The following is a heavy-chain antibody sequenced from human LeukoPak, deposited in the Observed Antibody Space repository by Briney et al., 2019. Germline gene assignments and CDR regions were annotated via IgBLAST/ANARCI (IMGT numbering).Heavy chain of an antibody. J-gene: IGHJ6*03. CDR1: GGSISSSSYY. D-gene: IGHD3-9*01. CDR3: ARGTRDYDILTGYYLSSKYYYYYYMDV. Sequence: SETLSLTCTVSGGSISSSSYYWGWIRQPPGTGLEWIGSIYYSGSTNYNPSLKSRVTISVDTSKNQFSLKLSSVTAADTAVYYCARGTRDYDILTGYYLSSKYYYYYYMDVWGKGTTVTVSS. V-gene: IGHV4-39*07. CDR2: IYYSGST.